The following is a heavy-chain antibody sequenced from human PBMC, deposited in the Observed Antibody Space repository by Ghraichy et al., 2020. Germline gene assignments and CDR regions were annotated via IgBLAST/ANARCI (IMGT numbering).Heavy chain of an antibody. Sequence: AGSLRLSCVGSGFTFSSYSMNWVRQSPGKGLEWVSYITSSSRTRFYADSVKGRFTISRDNAQNSLYLQMNSLTDEDTAVYYCARGSTVVRFYYYDGMDVWGQGTTVTVSS. D-gene: IGHD4-23*01. J-gene: IGHJ6*02. CDR2: ITSSSRTR. CDR3: ARGSTVVRFYYYDGMDV. CDR1: GFTFSSYS. V-gene: IGHV3-48*02.